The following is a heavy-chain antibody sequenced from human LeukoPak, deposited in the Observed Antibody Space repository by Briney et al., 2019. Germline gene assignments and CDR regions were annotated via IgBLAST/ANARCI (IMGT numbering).Heavy chain of an antibody. CDR2: IYHSGST. CDR1: GGSFSGYY. Sequence: PSWTLSLTCAVYGGSFSGYYWSWIRQPPGKGLEWIGEIYHSGSTNYNPSLKSRVTISVDTSKNQFSLKLSSVTAADTAVYYCARHRGYCSSTSCYGSRRYYMDVWGKGTTVTISS. CDR3: ARHRGYCSSTSCYGSRRYYMDV. J-gene: IGHJ6*03. D-gene: IGHD2-2*01. V-gene: IGHV4-34*01.